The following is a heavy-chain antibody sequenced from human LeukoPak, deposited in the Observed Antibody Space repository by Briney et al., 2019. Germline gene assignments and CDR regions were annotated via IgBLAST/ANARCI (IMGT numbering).Heavy chain of an antibody. Sequence: GGSLRLSCAASGFTFSSYAMSWVRQAPGKGLEWVAVISYDGSNKYYADSVKGRFTISRDNSKNTLYLQMNSLRAEDTAVYYCARGHTVTTFDYWGQGTLVTVSS. V-gene: IGHV3-30*04. CDR3: ARGHTVTTFDY. CDR2: ISYDGSNK. D-gene: IGHD4-17*01. CDR1: GFTFSSYA. J-gene: IGHJ4*02.